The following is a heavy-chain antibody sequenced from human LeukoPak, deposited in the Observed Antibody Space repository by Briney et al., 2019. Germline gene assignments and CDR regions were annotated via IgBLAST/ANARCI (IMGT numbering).Heavy chain of an antibody. J-gene: IGHJ4*02. Sequence: ASVKVSCKASEYTFTGYYIHWVRQAPGQGLEWMGMIYPRDGSTSYAQKFQGRVTVTRDTSTSTVHMELSGLRSEDTAVYYCARDQEAFDYWGQGTLVTVSS. CDR1: EYTFTGYY. V-gene: IGHV1-46*01. CDR2: IYPRDGST. CDR3: ARDQEAFDY.